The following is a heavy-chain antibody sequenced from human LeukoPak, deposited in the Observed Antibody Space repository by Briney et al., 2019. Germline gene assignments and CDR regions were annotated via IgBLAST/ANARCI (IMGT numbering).Heavy chain of an antibody. Sequence: SETLSLTCTVSGGSVSSGSYYWSWIRQPPGKGLEWIGYIYYSGSTNYNPSLKSRVTISVDTFKNQFSLKLSSVTAADTAVYYCARDLGGYSYGPTFDYWGQGTLVTVSS. CDR2: IYYSGST. V-gene: IGHV4-61*01. J-gene: IGHJ4*02. CDR1: GGSVSSGSYY. CDR3: ARDLGGYSYGPTFDY. D-gene: IGHD5-18*01.